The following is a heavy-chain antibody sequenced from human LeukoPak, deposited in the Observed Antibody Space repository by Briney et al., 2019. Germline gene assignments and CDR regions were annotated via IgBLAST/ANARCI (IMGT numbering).Heavy chain of an antibody. V-gene: IGHV4-34*01. CDR3: ARSGARGYYGSGSYYKFLSYFDY. CDR1: GGSFSGYY. J-gene: IGHJ4*02. D-gene: IGHD3-10*01. CDR2: INHSGST. Sequence: SETLSLTCAVYGGSFSGYYWSWIRQPPGKGLEWIGEINHSGSTNYNPSLKSRVTISVDTSKSQFSLKLSSVTAADTAVYYCARSGARGYYGSGSYYKFLSYFDYWGQGTLVTVSS.